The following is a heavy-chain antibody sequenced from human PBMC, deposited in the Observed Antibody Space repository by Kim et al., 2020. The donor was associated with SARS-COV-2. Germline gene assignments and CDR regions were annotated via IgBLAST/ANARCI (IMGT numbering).Heavy chain of an antibody. V-gene: IGHV6-1*01. Sequence: SQTLSLTCAISGDSVSSNSAAWNWIRQSPSRGLEWLGRTYYRSKWYNDYAVSVKSRITINPDTSKNQFSLQLNSVTPEDTAVYYCARNPTEMRGRTWYSSSPMDVWGQGTTVTVSS. CDR1: GDSVSSNSAA. D-gene: IGHD6-13*01. J-gene: IGHJ6*02. CDR3: ARNPTEMRGRTWYSSSPMDV. CDR2: TYYRSKWYN.